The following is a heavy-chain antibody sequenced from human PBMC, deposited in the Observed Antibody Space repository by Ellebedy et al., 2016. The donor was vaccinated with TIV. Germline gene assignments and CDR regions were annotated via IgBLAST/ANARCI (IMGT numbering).Heavy chain of an antibody. J-gene: IGHJ4*02. CDR3: ARDRTTVVTHFDY. CDR1: GYTFSSFF. Sequence: AASVKVSCKASGYTFSSFFMHWVRQAPGQGLEWMGIINPSGGSTTYTQKLQGRVTMTRDTSTRTVYMELSSLRSEDTAVYYCARDRTTVVTHFDYWGQGTLVTVSS. D-gene: IGHD4-23*01. V-gene: IGHV1-46*04. CDR2: INPSGGST.